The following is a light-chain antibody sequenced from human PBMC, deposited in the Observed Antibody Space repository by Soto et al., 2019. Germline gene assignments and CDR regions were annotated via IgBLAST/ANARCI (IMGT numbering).Light chain of an antibody. Sequence: EIVLTQSPGTLSLSPGEGATLSCRASQGVSSNSLAWYQQKPGQAPRLLIYGASTRATGVPDRFSGSGSGTDFTLTISRLEPEDFAVYYCHQYGSSRRSFGQGTKVDIK. V-gene: IGKV3-20*01. CDR1: QGVSSNS. CDR2: GAS. J-gene: IGKJ1*01. CDR3: HQYGSSRRS.